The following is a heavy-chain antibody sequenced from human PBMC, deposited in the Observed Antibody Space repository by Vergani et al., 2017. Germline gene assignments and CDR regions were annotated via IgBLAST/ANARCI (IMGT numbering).Heavy chain of an antibody. D-gene: IGHD3-10*01. CDR2: IGSGGGDI. CDR3: TTAWGLYYLHDEYFHY. Sequence: EVQLLESGGGLVQPGGSRRLSCAGAGFTFDTYTMACVRQAPGKGLEWVATIGSGGGDIFYADSVKGRFTISRDNSKNTLFLQMNSLKDEDTAVYYCTTAWGLYYLHDEYFHYWGRGTLVTVS. CDR1: GFTFDTYT. J-gene: IGHJ4*02. V-gene: IGHV3-23*01.